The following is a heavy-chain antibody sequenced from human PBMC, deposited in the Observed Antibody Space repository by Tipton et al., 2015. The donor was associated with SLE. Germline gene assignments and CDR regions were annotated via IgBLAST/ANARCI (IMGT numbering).Heavy chain of an antibody. J-gene: IGHJ3*02. D-gene: IGHD1-1*01. CDR3: ARRSVQEAFDI. CDR1: GSSIGSGYY. CDR2: IYHNGET. Sequence: GLVKPSETLSLTCAVSGSSIGSGYYWGWIRQPPGKGLEWIGTIYHNGETYYKSSLKSRVTISVDTSKNHFSLKLRSVTAADTAVYFCARRSVQEAFDIWGQGTMVTVSS. V-gene: IGHV4-38-2*01.